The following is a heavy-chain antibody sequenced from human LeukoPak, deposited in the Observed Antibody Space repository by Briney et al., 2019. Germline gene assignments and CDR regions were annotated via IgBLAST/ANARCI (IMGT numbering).Heavy chain of an antibody. Sequence: SETLSLTCTVSGGSISGSSYYWGWIRQPPGKGLEWIGSIYHSGSTYYNPSLKSRVTTSVDTSRNQFSLKLSSVTAADTAVYYCARASISPNWFDPWGQGTLVTVSS. CDR2: IYHSGST. CDR3: ARASISPNWFDP. CDR1: GGSISGSSYY. J-gene: IGHJ5*02. V-gene: IGHV4-39*07. D-gene: IGHD6-6*01.